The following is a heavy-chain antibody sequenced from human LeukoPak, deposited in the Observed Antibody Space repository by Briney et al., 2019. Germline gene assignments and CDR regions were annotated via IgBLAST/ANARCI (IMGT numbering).Heavy chain of an antibody. J-gene: IGHJ3*02. D-gene: IGHD6-13*01. CDR1: GFTFSGYG. CDR2: IWYDGSNA. Sequence: PGRSLRLSCAASGFTFSGYGMHWVRQAPGKGLEWVAVIWYDGSNAYYADSVKGRFTVSRDNAKNTLYLQMNSLIVEDTAVYYCAREQWAADDALDIWGQGTMVTVSS. CDR3: AREQWAADDALDI. V-gene: IGHV3-33*01.